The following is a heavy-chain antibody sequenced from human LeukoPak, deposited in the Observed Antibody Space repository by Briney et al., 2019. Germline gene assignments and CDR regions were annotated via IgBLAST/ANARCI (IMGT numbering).Heavy chain of an antibody. Sequence: PSETLSLTCTVSDGSISSYYWSWIRQPPGKGLEWIGEINHSGGTNYNPSLKSRVTISVDTSKNQFSLKLSSVTAADTAVYYCARRTTVVTRAYYMDVWGKGTTVTVSS. J-gene: IGHJ6*03. CDR1: DGSISSYY. CDR2: INHSGGT. CDR3: ARRTTVVTRAYYMDV. D-gene: IGHD4-23*01. V-gene: IGHV4-34*01.